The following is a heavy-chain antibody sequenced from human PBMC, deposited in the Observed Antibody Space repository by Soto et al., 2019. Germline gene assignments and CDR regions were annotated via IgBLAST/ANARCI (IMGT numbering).Heavy chain of an antibody. CDR3: ARTEYQFTMDV. Sequence: ASVKVSCKASGYTFTDYYIHWVRQAPGQGLEWMGWINPNSGGTNYAQKFQGWVTMTRDTSISTAYMELSRLTSGDTAVYYCARTEYQFTMDVWGQGTTVTVSS. D-gene: IGHD6-6*01. CDR2: INPNSGGT. CDR1: GYTFTDYY. V-gene: IGHV1-2*04. J-gene: IGHJ6*02.